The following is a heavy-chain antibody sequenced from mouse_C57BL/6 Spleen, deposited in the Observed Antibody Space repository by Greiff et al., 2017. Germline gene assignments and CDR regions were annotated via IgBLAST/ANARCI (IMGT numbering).Heavy chain of an antibody. J-gene: IGHJ3*01. D-gene: IGHD1-1*01. CDR1: GFTFSSYA. Sequence: EVQVVESGEGLVKPGGSLKLSCAASGFTFSSYAMSWVRQTPEKRLEWVAYISSGGDYIYYADTVKGRFTISGDNARNTLYLQMSSLRSEDTAMYYCTRGYYGSSFFAYWGQGTLVTVSA. V-gene: IGHV5-9-1*02. CDR3: TRGYYGSSFFAY. CDR2: ISSGGDYI.